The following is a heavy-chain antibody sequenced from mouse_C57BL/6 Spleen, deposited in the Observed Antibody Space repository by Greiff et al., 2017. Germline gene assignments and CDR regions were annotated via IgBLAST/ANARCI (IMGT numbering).Heavy chain of an antibody. V-gene: IGHV1-54*01. CDR3: ARGVGTGFDY. Sequence: VLLQQSGAELVRPGTSVKVSCKASGYAFTNYLIEWVKQRPGQGLEWSGVINPGSGGTNYNEKFKGKATLTADKTASTAYRQLNSLTSYDSAVYFCARGVGTGFDYWGQGTTLTVSS. D-gene: IGHD4-1*01. CDR1: GYAFTNYL. CDR2: INPGSGGT. J-gene: IGHJ2*01.